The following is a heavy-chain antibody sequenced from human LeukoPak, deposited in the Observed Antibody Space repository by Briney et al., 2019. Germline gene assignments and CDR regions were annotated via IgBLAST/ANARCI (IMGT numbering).Heavy chain of an antibody. CDR3: AREFVLRFFEGYMDV. J-gene: IGHJ6*03. D-gene: IGHD3-3*01. V-gene: IGHV3-48*01. CDR2: ISSGSGTI. Sequence: PGGSLRLSCAASGFTFRSYSMNWVRQGPGKGLEWVSYISSGSGTIYYADSVKGRFTISRDNAKNSLYLQMNSLRTEDTAVYYCAREFVLRFFEGYMDVWGKGTTVTVSS. CDR1: GFTFRSYS.